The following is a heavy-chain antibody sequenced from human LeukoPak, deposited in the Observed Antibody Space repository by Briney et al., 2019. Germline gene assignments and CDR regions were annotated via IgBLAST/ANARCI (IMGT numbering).Heavy chain of an antibody. CDR1: GYTFTSYG. Sequence: GASVKVSCKASGYTFTSYGISWVRQAPGQGLEWMGWISAYNGNTNYAQKLQGRVTMTRNTSISTAYMELSSLRSEDTAVYYCARGLRYCSSPTKSSCPGYYYYMDVWGKGTTVTVSS. CDR3: ARGLRYCSSPTKSSCPGYYYYMDV. J-gene: IGHJ6*03. D-gene: IGHD2-2*01. V-gene: IGHV1-18*01. CDR2: ISAYNGNT.